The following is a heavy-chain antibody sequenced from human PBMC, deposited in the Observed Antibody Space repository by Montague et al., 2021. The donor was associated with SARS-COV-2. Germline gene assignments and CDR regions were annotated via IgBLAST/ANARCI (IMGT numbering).Heavy chain of an antibody. J-gene: IGHJ5*02. CDR3: ARTWAYGSGSYGVDP. V-gene: IGHV2-5*02. Sequence: PALVKPTQTLTLTCIFSGFSLSTDGIGVGWIRQPPGRALEWLALXYWDDDGRYSPSLRSRLTITKDTSKNQVVLTMTNTDPVDTATYYCARTWAYGSGSYGVDPWGQGTLVTVSS. CDR2: XYWDDDG. CDR1: GFSLSTDGIG. D-gene: IGHD3-10*01.